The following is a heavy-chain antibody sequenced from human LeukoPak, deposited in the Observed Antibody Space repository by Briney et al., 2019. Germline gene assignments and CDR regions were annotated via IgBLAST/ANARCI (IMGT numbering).Heavy chain of an antibody. V-gene: IGHV3-30*18. CDR1: GFTLSSYG. J-gene: IGHJ4*02. Sequence: PGRSLRLSCAASGFTLSSYGMHWVRQAPGKGLEWVAVISYDANKKYYVDSVKGRFTISRDDSNNMLYLQMNSLRAEDTAVYYCAKRLAGASGWYSLDYWGQGTLVTVSS. CDR3: AKRLAGASGWYSLDY. CDR2: ISYDANKK. D-gene: IGHD6-19*01.